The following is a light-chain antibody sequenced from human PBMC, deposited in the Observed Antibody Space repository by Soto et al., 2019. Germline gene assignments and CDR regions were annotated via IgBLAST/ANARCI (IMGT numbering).Light chain of an antibody. Sequence: IVLTQSPDSLAVSLGERATINCKSSQRIFDSSNNKNSLAWYQQKSGQPPKLLFYWASNRVSGVPDRLSGSGSGTDFTLTISSLQAEDVAVYFCHHYYDSPFPFGGGTKVYVK. CDR2: WAS. CDR1: QRIFDSSNNKNS. J-gene: IGKJ4*01. CDR3: HHYYDSPFP. V-gene: IGKV4-1*01.